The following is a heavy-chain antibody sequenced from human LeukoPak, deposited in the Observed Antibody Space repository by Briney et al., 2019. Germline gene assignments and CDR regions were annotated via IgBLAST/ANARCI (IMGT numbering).Heavy chain of an antibody. CDR3: ARGNYHVLNWFDP. V-gene: IGHV3-30*02. Sequence: PGGSLRLSCATSGFIFSSYGIHWVRQAPGKGLEWVAFIRYDGSDKYYADSVKGRFTISRDNSKNKVYLQINSLRAEDTAVYYCARGNYHVLNWFDPWGQGTLVTVSS. D-gene: IGHD4-11*01. CDR2: IRYDGSDK. CDR1: GFIFSSYG. J-gene: IGHJ5*02.